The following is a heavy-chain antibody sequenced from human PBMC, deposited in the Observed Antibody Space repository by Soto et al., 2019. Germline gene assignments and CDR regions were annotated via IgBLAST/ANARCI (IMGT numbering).Heavy chain of an antibody. CDR3: ARQGFGELHGLVDV. D-gene: IGHD3-10*01. V-gene: IGHV4-59*08. Sequence: QVQLQESGPGLVKPSETLSLTCTISGGPMNNYYCSWFRQPRGQGLEWIGYMGYNGFTRYNPSLRXXVXXSPDTAKNQFSLNLSSVTAADTALYYCARQGFGELHGLVDVWGQGITVTVSS. J-gene: IGHJ6*02. CDR1: GGPMNNYY. CDR2: MGYNGFT.